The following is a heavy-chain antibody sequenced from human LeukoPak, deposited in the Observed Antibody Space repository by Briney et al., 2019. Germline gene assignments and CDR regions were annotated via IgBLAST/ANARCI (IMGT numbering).Heavy chain of an antibody. CDR1: AGSISSDRFY. Sequence: SETLSLTCTVSAGSISSDRFYWTWVRQPAGKGLEWIGRIKSSNTNYNPSLKSRVSISLDTSTNQFSLKLSSLTAADTAVYYCARVPDWTYVPDYWGQGTLVTVSS. J-gene: IGHJ4*02. V-gene: IGHV4-61*02. D-gene: IGHD3-16*01. CDR2: IKSSNT. CDR3: ARVPDWTYVPDY.